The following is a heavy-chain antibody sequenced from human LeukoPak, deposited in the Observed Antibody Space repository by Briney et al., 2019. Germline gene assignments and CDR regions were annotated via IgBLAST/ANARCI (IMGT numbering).Heavy chain of an antibody. Sequence: SETLSLTCTVSGGSISSYYWSWIRQPPGKGLEWIGYIYYSGSTNYNPSLKSRVTISVDTSKNQFSLKLSSVTAADTAVYYCARDSGYCSSTSWPGLDYWGQGTLVTVSS. CDR2: IYYSGST. CDR1: GGSISSYY. V-gene: IGHV4-59*01. J-gene: IGHJ4*02. CDR3: ARDSGYCSSTSWPGLDY. D-gene: IGHD2-2*01.